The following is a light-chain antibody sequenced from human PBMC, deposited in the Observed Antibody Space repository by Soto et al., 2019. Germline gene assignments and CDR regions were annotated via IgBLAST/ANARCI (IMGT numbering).Light chain of an antibody. Sequence: EMVLTQSPGTLSLSPGERATLSCRASQSVSSSYLAWYQQKPGQAPRLLIYGASSRATGIPDRFSGSGSGTDFTLTISRLEPEDFAVYYCQQHGSSPTFGQGTKVDIK. CDR3: QQHGSSPT. J-gene: IGKJ1*01. CDR1: QSVSSSY. V-gene: IGKV3-20*01. CDR2: GAS.